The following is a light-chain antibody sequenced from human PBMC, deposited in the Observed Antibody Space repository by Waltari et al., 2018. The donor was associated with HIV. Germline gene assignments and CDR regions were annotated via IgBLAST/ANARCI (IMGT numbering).Light chain of an antibody. Sequence: SALTQPASVSGSPGQAITVSCTGSSSDVGSYNLVSWYQQHPGKAPKLMIYGDDKGPPGVSNRFSGSKSGNTASLTISGLQAECEADYYCCSYAGSTTWLFGGGTKLTVL. CDR2: GDD. J-gene: IGLJ3*02. CDR1: SSDVGSYNL. CDR3: CSYAGSTTWL. V-gene: IGLV2-23*01.